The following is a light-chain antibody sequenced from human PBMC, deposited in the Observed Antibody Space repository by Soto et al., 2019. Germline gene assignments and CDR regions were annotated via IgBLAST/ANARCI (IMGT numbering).Light chain of an antibody. CDR2: GAS. V-gene: IGKV3-20*01. CDR1: QSVSSSY. J-gene: IGKJ1*01. Sequence: ELELTQSPGALTLSPGERVTLSCRASQSVSSSYLAWYQQKPGQARRLLIYGASSRATGIPDRFSGSGSGTDFTLTISSLDPADFSVYYCQQYAGTFGQGTKVDIK. CDR3: QQYAGT.